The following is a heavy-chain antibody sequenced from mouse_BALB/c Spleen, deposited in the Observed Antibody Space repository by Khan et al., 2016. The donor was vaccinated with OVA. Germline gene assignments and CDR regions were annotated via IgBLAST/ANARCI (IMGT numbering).Heavy chain of an antibody. CDR1: GFTFSDYG. J-gene: IGHJ3*01. CDR3: ARGGGTAPFAY. V-gene: IGHV5-15*02. Sequence: EVELVESGGGLVQPGGSRKLSCAASGFTFSDYGMAWVRQAPGKGPEWVAFISDLAYTIYYADTVTGRITISRENAKNTLYLEMSSLRSEDTAIYYCARGGGTAPFAYWGLGTLVTVSA. D-gene: IGHD1-2*01. CDR2: ISDLAYTI.